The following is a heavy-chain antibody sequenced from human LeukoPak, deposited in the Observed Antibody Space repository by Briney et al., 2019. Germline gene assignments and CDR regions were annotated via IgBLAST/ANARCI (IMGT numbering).Heavy chain of an antibody. V-gene: IGHV4-39*07. CDR3: ARVVAATAHDAFDI. CDR2: IYYSGST. CDR1: GGSISSSSYY. Sequence: EPSETLSLTCTVSGGSISSSSYYWGWIRQPPGKGLEWIGSIYYSGSTYYNPSLKSRVTISVDTSKNQFSLKLSSVTAADTAVYYCARVVAATAHDAFDIWGQGTMVTVSS. D-gene: IGHD2-15*01. J-gene: IGHJ3*02.